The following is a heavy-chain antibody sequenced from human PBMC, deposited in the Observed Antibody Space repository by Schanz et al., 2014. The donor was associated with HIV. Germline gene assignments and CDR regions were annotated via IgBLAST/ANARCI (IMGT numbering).Heavy chain of an antibody. CDR2: ISYDGSNK. CDR3: AKDQGYDFWSGYYNYYDMDV. J-gene: IGHJ6*02. CDR1: GFTFSSYG. V-gene: IGHV3-30*18. Sequence: QVQLVGSGGGVVQPGRSLRLSCAASGFTFSSYGMHWVRQAPGKGLEWVAVISYDGSNKYYADSVKGRFTISRDNSKNTLYLQMNSLRAEDTAVYYCAKDQGYDFWSGYYNYYDMDVWGQGTTVTVSS. D-gene: IGHD3-3*01.